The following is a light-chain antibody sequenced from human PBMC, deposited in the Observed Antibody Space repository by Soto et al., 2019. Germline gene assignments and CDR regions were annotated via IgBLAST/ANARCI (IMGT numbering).Light chain of an antibody. CDR2: EVS. CDR1: SSDVGGYNY. CDR3: SSYAGSNNLV. J-gene: IGLJ2*01. Sequence: QSALPQPPSASGSPGQSVTISCTGTSSDVGGYNYVSWYQQHPGKAPKLMIYEVSKRPSGVPDRFSGSKSGNTASLTVSGLQAEDGADYYCSSYAGSNNLVFGGGTKLTVL. V-gene: IGLV2-8*01.